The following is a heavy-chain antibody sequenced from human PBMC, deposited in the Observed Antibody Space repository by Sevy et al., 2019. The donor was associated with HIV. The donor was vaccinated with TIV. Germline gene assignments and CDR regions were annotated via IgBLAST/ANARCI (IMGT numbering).Heavy chain of an antibody. J-gene: IGHJ4*02. CDR1: GFTFSSYA. D-gene: IGHD6-19*01. CDR2: ISYDGSNK. V-gene: IGHV3-30-3*01. CDR3: ARASSGWYDY. Sequence: GGSLRLSCSASGFTFSSYAMHWVRQAPGKGLEWVAVISYDGSNKYYADSVKGRFTISRDNSKNTLYLQMNSLRAEDTAVYYCARASSGWYDYWGQGTLVTVSS.